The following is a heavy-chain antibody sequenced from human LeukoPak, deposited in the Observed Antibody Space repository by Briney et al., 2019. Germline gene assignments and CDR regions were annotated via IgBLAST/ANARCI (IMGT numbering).Heavy chain of an antibody. J-gene: IGHJ4*02. CDR1: GFTFSSYS. CDR2: ISSSSYI. Sequence: GGSLRLSCAASGFTFSSYSMNWVRQAPGKGLEWVSSISSSSYIYYADSVEGRFTISRDNAKNSLYLQMNSLRAEDTAVYYCARGGGGSYYHLLDYWGQGTLVTVSS. V-gene: IGHV3-21*01. CDR3: ARGGGGSYYHLLDY. D-gene: IGHD1-26*01.